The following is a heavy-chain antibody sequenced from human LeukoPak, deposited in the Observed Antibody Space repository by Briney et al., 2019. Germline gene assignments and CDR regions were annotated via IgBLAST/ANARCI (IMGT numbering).Heavy chain of an antibody. V-gene: IGHV3-48*03. D-gene: IGHD5-12*01. CDR3: ARDSKWLRACDY. Sequence: GGSLRLSCAVSGFTFSSYEMNWVCQAPGKGLEWVSYISSSGSTIYYADSVKGRFTISRDNAKNSLYLQMNSLRAEDTAVYYCARDSKWLRACDYWGQGTLVTVSS. J-gene: IGHJ4*02. CDR1: GFTFSSYE. CDR2: ISSSGSTI.